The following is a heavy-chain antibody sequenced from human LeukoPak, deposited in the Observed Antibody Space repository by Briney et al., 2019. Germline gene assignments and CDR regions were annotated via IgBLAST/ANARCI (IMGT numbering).Heavy chain of an antibody. Sequence: SETLSLTCTVSGGSISSSNYYWGWIRQPPGKGLEWIGYISYSGTTNYNPSLKSRVTISVDTSKNQFSLKLSSVTAAVTAVYHCARDRNYDSGSYYNWGQGTLVTVSS. V-gene: IGHV4-61*01. CDR2: ISYSGTT. J-gene: IGHJ4*02. CDR3: ARDRNYDSGSYYN. CDR1: GGSISSSNYY. D-gene: IGHD3-10*01.